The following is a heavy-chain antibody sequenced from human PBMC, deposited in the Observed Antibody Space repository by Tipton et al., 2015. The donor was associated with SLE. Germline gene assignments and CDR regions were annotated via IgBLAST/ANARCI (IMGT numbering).Heavy chain of an antibody. CDR1: GFIFTSYE. CDR2: ISASGSPI. D-gene: IGHD2-8*02. V-gene: IGHV3-48*03. CDR3: ARGYCPGGVCYTDYFDY. J-gene: IGHJ4*02. Sequence: SLRLSCVASGFIFTSYEMTWVRQAPGKGLEWVAYISASGSPINYADSVKGRFTVSRDNAKRSLYLQMSSLRAEDTAVYYCARGYCPGGVCYTDYFDYWGQGTLVTVSS.